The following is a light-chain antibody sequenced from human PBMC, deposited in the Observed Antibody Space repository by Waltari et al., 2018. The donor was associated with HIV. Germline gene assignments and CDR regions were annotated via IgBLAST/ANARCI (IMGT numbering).Light chain of an antibody. V-gene: IGLV3-21*02. CDR1: NIGSKS. CDR2: EDS. CDR3: QVWDTSSDHPGVV. J-gene: IGLJ2*01. Sequence: SYVLTQPPSVSVAPGQTARITCGGNNIGSKSVHWYQQRPGQATVLVIYEDSVRPSGIPERFSGSNSGNTATLTISRVEAGDEADYYCQVWDTSSDHPGVVFGGGTKLTVL.